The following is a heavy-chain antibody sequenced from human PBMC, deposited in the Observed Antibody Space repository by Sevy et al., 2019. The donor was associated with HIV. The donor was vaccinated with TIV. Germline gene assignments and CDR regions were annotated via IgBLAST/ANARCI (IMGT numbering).Heavy chain of an antibody. CDR3: ARDFGYCLSGVCHASGMDV. CDR2: ISYEGSHE. Sequence: GGSLRLSCAVSGFTINSYAVNWVRQAPGKGLGWVAGISYEGSHEYYADSVKGRFTISTDSSKNTLYLQMNSLRPEDKTVYYCARDFGYCLSGVCHASGMDVWGPGTTVTVSS. V-gene: IGHV3-30-3*01. D-gene: IGHD2-8*01. J-gene: IGHJ6*02. CDR1: GFTINSYA.